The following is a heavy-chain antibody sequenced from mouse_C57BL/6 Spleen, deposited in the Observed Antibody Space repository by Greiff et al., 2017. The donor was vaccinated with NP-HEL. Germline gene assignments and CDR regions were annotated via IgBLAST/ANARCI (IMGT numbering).Heavy chain of an antibody. CDR2: INPNNGGT. J-gene: IGHJ3*01. D-gene: IGHD2-3*01. CDR3: ASGGYYTWFAY. V-gene: IGHV1-22*01. Sequence: EVQLQQSGPELVKPGASVKMSCKASGYTFTDYNMHWVKQSHGKSLEWIGYINPNNGGTSYNQKFKGKATLTVNKSSSTAYMELRSLTSEDSAVYYCASGGYYTWFAYWGQGTLVTVSA. CDR1: GYTFTDYN.